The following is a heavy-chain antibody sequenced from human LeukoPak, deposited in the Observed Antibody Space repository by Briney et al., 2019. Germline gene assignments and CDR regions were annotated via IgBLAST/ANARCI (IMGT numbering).Heavy chain of an antibody. CDR2: IRSTANGYAT. CDR3: ARVAAAAGIGNWFDP. Sequence: GGSLRLSCAASGFTFSGSALHWVRQASGKGLEWVGRIRSTANGYATAYAASVKGRFTISRDDSKNTAYLQMDSLKTEDTAVYYCARVAAAAGIGNWFDPWGQGTLVTVSS. V-gene: IGHV3-73*01. CDR1: GFTFSGSA. J-gene: IGHJ5*02. D-gene: IGHD6-13*01.